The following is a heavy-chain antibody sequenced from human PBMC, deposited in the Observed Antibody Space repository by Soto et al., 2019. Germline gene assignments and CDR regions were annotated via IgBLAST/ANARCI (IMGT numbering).Heavy chain of an antibody. V-gene: IGHV3-21*06. CDR1: GFTFTRYS. Sequence: GGSLRLSCAASGFTFTRYSMNWVRQAPGKGLEWVSSISSTTNYIYYGDSMKGRFTISRDNAKNSLYLEMNSLRAEDTAVYYCARESEDLASNFDYWGQGTLVTVSS. CDR2: ISSTTNYI. CDR3: ARESEDLASNFDY. J-gene: IGHJ4*02.